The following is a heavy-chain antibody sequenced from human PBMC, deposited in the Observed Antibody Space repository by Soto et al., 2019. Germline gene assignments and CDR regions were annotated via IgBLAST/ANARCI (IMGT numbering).Heavy chain of an antibody. D-gene: IGHD3-16*01. CDR3: ARARLWGHLDV. CDR1: GFTFSGHS. CDR2: ITASSRTV. V-gene: IGHV3-48*01. J-gene: IGHJ6*04. Sequence: EEQLVDSGGGLVQPGGSLRLSCLASGFTFSGHSMVWVRQAPGKGLEWLSYITASSRTVTNTESVKGRFSISRDNAKNSLFLRVDSLRAEDTAVYYCARARLWGHLDVWGKGTTVTVSS.